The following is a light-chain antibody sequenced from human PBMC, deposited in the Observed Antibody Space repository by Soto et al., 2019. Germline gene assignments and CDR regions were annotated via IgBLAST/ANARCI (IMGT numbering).Light chain of an antibody. CDR2: KAS. V-gene: IGKV1-5*03. J-gene: IGKJ1*01. CDR1: QSISSW. Sequence: DIQMTQSPSTLSASVGDRVTITCRASQSISSWLAWYQQKPGKAPKLLIYKASSLESGVPSRFSGSGSGTEFTLTISSLQPDDFAIYFCQQYNSYPTFGQGPKVDIK. CDR3: QQYNSYPT.